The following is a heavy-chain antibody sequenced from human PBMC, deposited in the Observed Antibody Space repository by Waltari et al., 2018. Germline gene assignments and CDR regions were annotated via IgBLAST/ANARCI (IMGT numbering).Heavy chain of an antibody. J-gene: IGHJ4*02. CDR1: GGSFSGYY. V-gene: IGHV4-34*01. CDR2: INHSGST. D-gene: IGHD3-10*01. CDR3: AHGSGSYYNAPGY. Sequence: QVQLQQWGAGLLKPSETLSLTCAVYGGSFSGYYWSWIRQPPGKGLEWIGEINHSGSTNYNPSLKSRVTISVDTSKNQFSLKLSSVTAADTAVYYCAHGSGSYYNAPGYWGQGTLVTFSS.